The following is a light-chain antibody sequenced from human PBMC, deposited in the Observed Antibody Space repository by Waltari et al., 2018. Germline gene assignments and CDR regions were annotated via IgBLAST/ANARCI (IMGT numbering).Light chain of an antibody. CDR1: QSVSSN. Sequence: EIVMTQSPATLSVSPGERATLSCRASQSVSSNLAWYQQKPGQAPRLLIYGASTRATGIPARFSGSGSGTEFTLTISSLQSEDFAVYYCQHYNNWPLPFGQGTRLEIK. CDR3: QHYNNWPLP. J-gene: IGKJ5*01. V-gene: IGKV3-15*01. CDR2: GAS.